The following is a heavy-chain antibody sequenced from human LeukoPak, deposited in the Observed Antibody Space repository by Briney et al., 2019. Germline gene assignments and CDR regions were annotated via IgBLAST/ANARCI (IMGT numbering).Heavy chain of an antibody. V-gene: IGHV4-59*08. CDR2: IYYSGST. J-gene: IGHJ2*01. D-gene: IGHD6-19*01. Sequence: SETLSLTCAVYGGSFSGYYWSWIRQPPGKALEWIGYIYYSGSTNYNPSLKSRVTISVDPSKNQFSLKLNSVTAADTAVYYCAKAVAGYWYFDLWGRGTLVTVSS. CDR3: AKAVAGYWYFDL. CDR1: GGSFSGYY.